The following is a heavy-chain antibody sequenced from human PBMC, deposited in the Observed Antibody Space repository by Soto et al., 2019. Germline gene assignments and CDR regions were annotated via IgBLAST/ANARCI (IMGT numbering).Heavy chain of an antibody. Sequence: GGSLRLSCAASGFTFDNYGMHWVRQAPGKGLECVAVISSDGSYEYYADSVKGRFTISRDNSKNTLYLQMNSLRAEDTAVYYCAKDVSRSRFLEWLLSPSFDYWGQGTLVTVAS. V-gene: IGHV3-30*18. CDR3: AKDVSRSRFLEWLLSPSFDY. J-gene: IGHJ4*02. CDR2: ISSDGSYE. D-gene: IGHD3-3*01. CDR1: GFTFDNYG.